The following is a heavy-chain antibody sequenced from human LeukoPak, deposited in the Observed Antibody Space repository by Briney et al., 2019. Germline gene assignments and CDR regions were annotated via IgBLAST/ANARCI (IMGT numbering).Heavy chain of an antibody. Sequence: GGSLRLSCAASGFTVSSNYMSWVRQAPGKGLEWVSVIYSGGSTYYADSVKGRFTISRDNSKNTLYLQMNSLRAEDTAMYYCARGGFRYCSSTSCYAYDYWGQGTLVTVSS. D-gene: IGHD2-2*01. CDR1: GFTVSSNY. CDR2: IYSGGST. J-gene: IGHJ4*02. V-gene: IGHV3-66*01. CDR3: ARGGFRYCSSTSCYAYDY.